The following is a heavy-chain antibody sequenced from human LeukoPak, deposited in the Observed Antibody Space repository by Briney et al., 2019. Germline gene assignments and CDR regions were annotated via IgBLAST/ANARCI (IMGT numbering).Heavy chain of an antibody. CDR1: SGSFSGYF. CDR2: IYYSVST. D-gene: IGHD4-17*01. V-gene: IGHV4-34*01. Sequence: PSETLSLTCAVYSGSFSGYFWSWIRQPPGKGLEWIGSIYYSVSTYYNPSLKSRVTISVDTSKNQFSLKLSSVTAADTAVYYCARVPTVTFFDYWGQGTLVTVSS. J-gene: IGHJ4*02. CDR3: ARVPTVTFFDY.